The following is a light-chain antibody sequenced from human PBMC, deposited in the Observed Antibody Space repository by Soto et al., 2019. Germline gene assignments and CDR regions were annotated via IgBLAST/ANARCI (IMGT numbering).Light chain of an antibody. V-gene: IGKV1-39*01. CDR2: AAS. J-gene: IGKJ4*01. CDR1: QSISRY. Sequence: DIQMTQSPSSLSESLGDRVTITCRASQSISRYLNWYQQRPGKAPKLLIYAASSLQSGVPSRFSGSGFRTDFTLPISSLQPEDLATYYCQQSHSTPLTFGGGTKLDIK. CDR3: QQSHSTPLT.